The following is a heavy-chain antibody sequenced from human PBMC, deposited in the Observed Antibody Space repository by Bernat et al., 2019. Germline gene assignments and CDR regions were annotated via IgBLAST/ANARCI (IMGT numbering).Heavy chain of an antibody. CDR2: INHSGST. CDR1: GGSFSGYY. V-gene: IGHV4-34*01. J-gene: IGHJ5*02. CDR3: ARAGVLLWFGERHNWFDP. Sequence: QVQLQQWGAGLLKPSETLSLTCAVYGGSFSGYYWSWIRQPPGKGLEWIGEINHSGSTNYSPSLKSRVTISVDTSKNQFSLKLSSVTAADTAVYYCARAGVLLWFGERHNWFDPWGQGTLVTVSS. D-gene: IGHD3-10*01.